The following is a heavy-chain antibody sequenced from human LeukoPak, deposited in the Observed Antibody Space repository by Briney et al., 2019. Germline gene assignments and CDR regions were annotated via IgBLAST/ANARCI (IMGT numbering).Heavy chain of an antibody. CDR2: IYYSGST. D-gene: IGHD6-6*01. Sequence: SETLSLTCTVSGGSISNGDYYWSWIRQPPGKGLEWIGYIYYSGSTYYNPSLKSRVTISVDTSKNQFSLKLSSVTAADTAVYYCARAHSSSWYYYYYMDVWGKGTTVTVSS. CDR1: GGSISNGDYY. V-gene: IGHV4-30-4*08. J-gene: IGHJ6*03. CDR3: ARAHSSSWYYYYYMDV.